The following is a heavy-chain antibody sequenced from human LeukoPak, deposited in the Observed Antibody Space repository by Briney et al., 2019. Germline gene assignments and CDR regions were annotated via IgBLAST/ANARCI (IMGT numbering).Heavy chain of an antibody. CDR1: GDSVSTNSAS. J-gene: IGHJ6*02. CDR3: ARVWTTYGSGTYYGLDV. D-gene: IGHD3-10*01. Sequence: SQTLSLTFAISGDSVSTNSASWNWIRQSPSRGLEWLGRTYYRSKWYYDFAVSVKSRITINPDTSKNQFSLQLNSVTPEDTAVYYCARVWTTYGSGTYYGLDVWGQGTTVTVSS. CDR2: TYYRSKWYY. V-gene: IGHV6-1*01.